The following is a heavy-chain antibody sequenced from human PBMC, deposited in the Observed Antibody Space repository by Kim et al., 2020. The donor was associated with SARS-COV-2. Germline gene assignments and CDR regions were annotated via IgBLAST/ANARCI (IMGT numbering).Heavy chain of an antibody. V-gene: IGHV1-8*03. Sequence: KFQGRVTITRNTSISTAYMELSSLRSEDTAVYYCARSLDRPSRSHYDFEYWGQGTLVTVSS. J-gene: IGHJ4*02. CDR3: ARSLDRPSRSHYDFEY. D-gene: IGHD3-3*01.